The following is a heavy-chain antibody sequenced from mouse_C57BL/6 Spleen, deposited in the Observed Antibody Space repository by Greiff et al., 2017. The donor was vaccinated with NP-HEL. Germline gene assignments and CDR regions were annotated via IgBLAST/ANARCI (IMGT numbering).Heavy chain of an antibody. D-gene: IGHD1-1*01. CDR2: IRSKSNNYAT. Sequence: EVQLVESGGGLVQPKGSLKLSCAASGFSFNTYAMNWVRQAPGKGLEWVARIRSKSNNYATYYADSVKDRFTISRDDSESMLYLQMNNLKTEDTAMYYCVGSFHWYFDVWGTGTTVTVSS. V-gene: IGHV10-1*01. CDR3: VGSFHWYFDV. CDR1: GFSFNTYA. J-gene: IGHJ1*03.